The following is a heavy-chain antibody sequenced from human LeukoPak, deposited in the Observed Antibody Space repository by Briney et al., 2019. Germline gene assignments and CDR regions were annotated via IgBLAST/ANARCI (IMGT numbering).Heavy chain of an antibody. J-gene: IGHJ4*02. D-gene: IGHD1-7*01. CDR3: ARERSELRQSRYYFDY. CDR1: GGSISSGSYY. CDR2: IYTSGST. Sequence: SETLSLTCTVSGGSISSGSYYWSWIRQPAGKGLEWIGRIYTSGSTNYNPSLKSRVTISVDTSKNQFSLKLSSVTAADTAVYYCARERSELRQSRYYFDYWGQGTLVTVSS. V-gene: IGHV4-61*02.